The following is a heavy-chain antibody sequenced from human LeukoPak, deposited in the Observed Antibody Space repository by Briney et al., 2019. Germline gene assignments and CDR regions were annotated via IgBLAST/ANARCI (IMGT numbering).Heavy chain of an antibody. Sequence: PGGSLRLSCEASGFTYSSYTMDWVRQAPGKGLEWVSSISTTSTYINYADSVKGRFTISRDNAKNSLYLQMHSLRVEDTAVYYCAKQERNYNTRYFDVWGRGTLLTVST. CDR2: ISTTSTYI. V-gene: IGHV3-21*01. J-gene: IGHJ2*01. D-gene: IGHD3-10*01. CDR1: GFTYSSYT. CDR3: AKQERNYNTRYFDV.